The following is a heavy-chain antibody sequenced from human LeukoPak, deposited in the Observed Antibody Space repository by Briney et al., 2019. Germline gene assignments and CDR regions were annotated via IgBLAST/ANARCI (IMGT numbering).Heavy chain of an antibody. D-gene: IGHD6-13*01. CDR3: AKAIHDEYSSSWYVGFDY. CDR1: GFTFDDYT. CDR2: ISWDGGST. V-gene: IGHV3-43*01. J-gene: IGHJ4*02. Sequence: GGSLRLSCAASGFTFDDYTMHWVRQAPGKGLEWVSLISWDGGSTYYADSVKGRFTISRDNSKNSLYLQMNSLRTEDTALYYCAKAIHDEYSSSWYVGFDYWGQGTLVTVSS.